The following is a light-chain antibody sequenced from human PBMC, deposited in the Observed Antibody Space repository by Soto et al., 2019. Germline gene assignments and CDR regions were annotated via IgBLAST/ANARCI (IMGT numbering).Light chain of an antibody. J-gene: IGLJ2*01. V-gene: IGLV2-14*01. Sequence: QSALTQPASVSGSPGRSITISCTGTSSDIGGYNHVSWYQQHPGKGPKLIISVDSDRRSGVSNRFSGSKSGNTASLTISGLQPEDEADYYCSSYTTSATLIFGGGTKVTVL. CDR1: SSDIGGYNH. CDR3: SSYTTSATLI. CDR2: VDS.